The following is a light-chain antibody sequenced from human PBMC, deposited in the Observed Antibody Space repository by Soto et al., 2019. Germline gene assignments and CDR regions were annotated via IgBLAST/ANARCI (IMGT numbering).Light chain of an antibody. CDR1: SSDVGGYNY. V-gene: IGLV2-14*01. CDR2: EVS. Sequence: QSALTQPASVSGSPGQSITISCTGTSSDVGGYNYVSWYQQHPGKAPKLMIYEVSFRPSGVPDRFSGSKSGNTASLTISALQSEDEADYYCCSYTGSYTLKVFGGGTKLTVL. J-gene: IGLJ3*02. CDR3: CSYTGSYTLKV.